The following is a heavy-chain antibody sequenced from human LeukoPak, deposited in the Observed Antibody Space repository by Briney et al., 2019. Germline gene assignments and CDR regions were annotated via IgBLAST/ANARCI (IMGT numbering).Heavy chain of an antibody. CDR1: GVSFSGYY. J-gene: IGHJ6*02. D-gene: IGHD2-2*01. CDR3: AREVVPSGNYYYGMDV. V-gene: IGHV4-34*01. Sequence: SETLSLTCAVYGVSFSGYYWSWIRQPPGKGLEWIGEINHSGSTNYNPSLKSRVTISVDTSKNQFSLKLSSVTAADTAVYYCAREVVPSGNYYYGMDVWGQGTTVTVSS. CDR2: INHSGST.